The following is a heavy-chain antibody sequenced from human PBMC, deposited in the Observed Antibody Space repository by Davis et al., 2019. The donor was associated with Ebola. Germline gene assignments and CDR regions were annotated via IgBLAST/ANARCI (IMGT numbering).Heavy chain of an antibody. D-gene: IGHD2-2*01. CDR3: AREGKYRDESRTFDY. CDR1: GFTFGAFW. CDR2: IKQEGSEK. Sequence: GESLMLSCAASGFTFGAFWMTWVRQAPGKGLEWVANIKQEGSEKYYVDSVKGRFTISRENAKNSLYLQMNSLRAEDTAVYYCAREGKYRDESRTFDYWGQGTLVTVSS. V-gene: IGHV3-7*01. J-gene: IGHJ4*02.